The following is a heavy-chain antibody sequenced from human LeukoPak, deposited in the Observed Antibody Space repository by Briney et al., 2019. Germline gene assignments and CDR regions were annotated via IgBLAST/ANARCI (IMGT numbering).Heavy chain of an antibody. CDR2: ISSEGTFK. V-gene: IGHV3-30-3*01. J-gene: IGHJ4*02. Sequence: GGSLRLSCVGSGFTFNSYAFHWVRPAPGKVLDWVAVISSEGTFKYYADSVKGRFTISRDKSKKTLSLQMNSLKTEDTAVYYCARAVVAASTPSDYWGQGTLVTVSS. CDR1: GFTFNSYA. D-gene: IGHD2-15*01. CDR3: ARAVVAASTPSDY.